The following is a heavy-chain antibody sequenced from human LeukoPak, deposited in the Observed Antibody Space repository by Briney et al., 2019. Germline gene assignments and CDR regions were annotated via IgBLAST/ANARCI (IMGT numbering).Heavy chain of an antibody. CDR2: ISGSGGST. J-gene: IGHJ4*02. CDR3: AKGYSGYSYGYYFDY. Sequence: GGSLRLSCAASGFTFSSYAMSWVRQAPGKGLEWVSAISGSGGSTYYADSVKGRFTISRDNSKNTLYLQMNSLRAEDTAVYYCAKGYSGYSYGYYFDYWGQGTLVTVSS. V-gene: IGHV3-23*01. D-gene: IGHD5-18*01. CDR1: GFTFSSYA.